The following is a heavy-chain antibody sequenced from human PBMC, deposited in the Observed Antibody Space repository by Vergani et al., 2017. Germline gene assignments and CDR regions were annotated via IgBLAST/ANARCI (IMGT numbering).Heavy chain of an antibody. D-gene: IGHD5-24*01. Sequence: QVQLQQWGAGLLKPSETLSLTCAVYGGSFSGYYWSWIRQHPGKGLEWIGEINQSGSTKYNPSLQSRVTISVDTSKNQFSLKLTSVTAADTSVYYCARGLRDGYLGYFDLWGRGTLVTVSS. CDR1: GGSFSGYY. CDR3: ARGLRDGYLGYFDL. J-gene: IGHJ2*01. CDR2: INQSGST. V-gene: IGHV4-34*01.